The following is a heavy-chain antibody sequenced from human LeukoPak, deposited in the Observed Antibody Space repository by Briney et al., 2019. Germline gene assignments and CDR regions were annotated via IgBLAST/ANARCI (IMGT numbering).Heavy chain of an antibody. D-gene: IGHD3-22*01. CDR3: ARHVVAVGFDY. CDR2: ITSSSSYI. Sequence: GGSLRLSCAASGFTFSSYAMNWVRQAPGKGLEWVSSITSSSSYIYYADSVKGRFTISRDNAKNSLYLQMNSLRAEDTAVYYCARHVVAVGFDYWGQGTLVTVSS. CDR1: GFTFSSYA. J-gene: IGHJ4*02. V-gene: IGHV3-21*01.